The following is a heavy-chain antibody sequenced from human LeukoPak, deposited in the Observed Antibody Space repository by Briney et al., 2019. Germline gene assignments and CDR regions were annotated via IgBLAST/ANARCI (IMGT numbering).Heavy chain of an antibody. CDR1: GGSFSGYY. CDR3: ARRGFLEWLSYFDY. CDR2: INHSGST. Sequence: PSETLSLTCAVYGGSFSGYYWSWIRQPPGKGLEWIGEINHSGSTNYNPSLKSRVTIPVDTSKNQFSLKLSSVTAADTAVYYCARRGFLEWLSYFDYWGQGTLVTVSS. D-gene: IGHD3-3*01. V-gene: IGHV4-34*01. J-gene: IGHJ4*02.